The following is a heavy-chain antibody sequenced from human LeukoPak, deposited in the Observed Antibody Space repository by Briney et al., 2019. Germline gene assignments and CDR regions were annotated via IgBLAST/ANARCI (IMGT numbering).Heavy chain of an antibody. CDR1: VYIFTTYI. J-gene: IGHJ6*03. CDR3: VRASHIVVVTGIPQGYFYYLDV. Sequence: PRGSLRLSCAAPVYIFTTYIINRVRQAPGKGLEWVSDISSSDSTIYYTDSVKGRFTISRDNAKSSLYLQMNSLRAEDTAVYYCVRASHIVVVTGIPQGYFYYLDVWGKGTTVTVSS. CDR2: ISSSDSTI. D-gene: IGHD2-21*02. V-gene: IGHV3-48*04.